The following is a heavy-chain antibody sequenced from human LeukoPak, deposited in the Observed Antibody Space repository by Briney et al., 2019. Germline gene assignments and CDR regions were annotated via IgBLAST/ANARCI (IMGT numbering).Heavy chain of an antibody. CDR3: AKEKGYCGSTSCYLPIYYYYYYMDV. J-gene: IGHJ6*03. V-gene: IGHV3-30*02. Sequence: GGSLRLSCAASGFTFSSYGMHWVRQAPGKGLEWVAFIRYDGSNKYYADSVKGRFTISRDNSKNTLYLQMNSLRAEDTAVYYCAKEKGYCGSTSCYLPIYYYYYYMDVWGKGTTVTISS. D-gene: IGHD2-2*01. CDR1: GFTFSSYG. CDR2: IRYDGSNK.